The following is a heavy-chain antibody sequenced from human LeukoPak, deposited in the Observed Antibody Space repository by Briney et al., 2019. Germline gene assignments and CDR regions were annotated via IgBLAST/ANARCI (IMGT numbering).Heavy chain of an antibody. CDR2: TYYTSKWNT. CDR3: ATDSGSYMLY. CDR1: GDSVSTSGVA. J-gene: IGHJ4*02. Sequence: SQTLSLTCAISGDSVSTSGVAWNWVRQSPSRGLEWLGRTYYTSKWNTDYAVSVKSRIVVNPDTSKNQFSLQLNSVTSEDTAVYYCATDSGSYMLYWGQGTLVTVSS. V-gene: IGHV6-1*01. D-gene: IGHD1-26*01.